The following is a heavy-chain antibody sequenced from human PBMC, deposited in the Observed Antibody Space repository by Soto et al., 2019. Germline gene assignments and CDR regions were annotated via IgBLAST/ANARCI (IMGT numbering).Heavy chain of an antibody. CDR1: GFTFNNAW. Sequence: EVQLVESGGGLVKPGGSLRLSCAASGFTFNNAWMSWVRQAPGKGLEWVGRIKTKNDGGTTDYAAPVKGRFTISRDDSIETLYLQMNSLKTEDTAVYYCCTDGIRYSDWFDAWGQGTLVTVSP. CDR2: IKTKNDGGTT. J-gene: IGHJ5*02. V-gene: IGHV3-15*01. D-gene: IGHD3-9*01. CDR3: CTDGIRYSDWFDA.